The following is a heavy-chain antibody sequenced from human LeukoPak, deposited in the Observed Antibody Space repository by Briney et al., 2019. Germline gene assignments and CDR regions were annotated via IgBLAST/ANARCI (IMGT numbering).Heavy chain of an antibody. V-gene: IGHV1-2*02. CDR2: MDPVSGGT. CDR1: GYTFTAYY. Sequence: VASVKVSCKASGYTFTAYYIHWVRQAPGQGLEWMGWMDPVSGGTNYAQRFQGRVTMTRDSSISTAYMQLSSLRSDDTADTAVYYCARGVGSSWLDPWGQGTLVTVSS. J-gene: IGHJ5*02. D-gene: IGHD2-15*01. CDR3: ARGVGSSWLDP.